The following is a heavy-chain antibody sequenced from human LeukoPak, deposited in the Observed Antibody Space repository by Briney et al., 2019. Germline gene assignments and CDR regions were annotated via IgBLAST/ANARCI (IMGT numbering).Heavy chain of an antibody. CDR1: GGSIRSSYYY. CDR2: IYDSGST. CDR3: ARSYDFWSGHTRVYNWFDP. J-gene: IGHJ5*02. D-gene: IGHD3-3*01. Sequence: SETLSLTCTVSGGSIRSSYYYWGWIRQPPGKGLEWIGSIYDSGSTYYNPSLKSRVTISVDTSKNQFSLKLSSVTAADTAVYYCARSYDFWSGHTRVYNWFDPWGQGTLVTVSS. V-gene: IGHV4-39*01.